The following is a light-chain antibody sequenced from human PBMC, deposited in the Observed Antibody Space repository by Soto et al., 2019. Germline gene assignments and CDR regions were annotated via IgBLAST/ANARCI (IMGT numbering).Light chain of an antibody. J-gene: IGLJ1*01. V-gene: IGLV2-8*01. CDR2: EVS. Sequence: QSVLTQPASVSGSPGQSITISCTGTSSDVGAYNYVSWYQHHPGKAPKVIIYEVSKRPSGVPDRFSGSKSGNTASLTVSGLQAEDEADYYCSSYAGSNNPPYVFGTGTKVTVL. CDR1: SSDVGAYNY. CDR3: SSYAGSNNPPYV.